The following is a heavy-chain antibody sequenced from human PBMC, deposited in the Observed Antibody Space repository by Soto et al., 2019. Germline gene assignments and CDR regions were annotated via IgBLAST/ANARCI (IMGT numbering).Heavy chain of an antibody. CDR1: GFTFSSSW. Sequence: EVQLVESGGDLVQPGGSLRLSCVASGFTFSSSWMIWVRHTPGKGLEWAASIKTDGSDKYYLDSVKGRFTISRDNTKNSLFLQMNSLTIEDTAMYYCLIPFRSASSEYWGQGTLVTVSS. D-gene: IGHD2-15*01. CDR2: IKTDGSDK. J-gene: IGHJ4*02. V-gene: IGHV3-7*01. CDR3: LIPFRSASSEY.